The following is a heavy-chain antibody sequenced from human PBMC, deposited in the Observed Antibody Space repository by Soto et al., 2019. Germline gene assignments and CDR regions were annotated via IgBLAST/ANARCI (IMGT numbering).Heavy chain of an antibody. CDR2: IYYSGST. J-gene: IGHJ6*02. Sequence: PSETLSLTCTVSGGSISSSSYYWGWIRQPPGKGLEWIGSIYYSGSTYYNPSLKSRVTISVDTSKNQFSLKLSSVTAADTAVYYCARVVVVAGYGMDVWGQGTTVTVSS. CDR3: ARVVVVAGYGMDV. CDR1: GGSISSSSYY. D-gene: IGHD2-15*01. V-gene: IGHV4-39*07.